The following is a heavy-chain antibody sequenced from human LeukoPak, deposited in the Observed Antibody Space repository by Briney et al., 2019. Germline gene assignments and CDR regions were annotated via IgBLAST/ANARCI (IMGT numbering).Heavy chain of an antibody. CDR1: GYTFTRYY. J-gene: IGHJ4*02. CDR2: INPNRGAT. CDR3: AIGSYPDD. D-gene: IGHD1-26*01. V-gene: IGHV1-2*02. Sequence: ASVKVSCKPSGYTFTRYYMHWVGPAPAQGLEWMVWINPNRGATKDAQKFQGRVTMTRDTSISTAYMELSRLRSDDTAVDYCAIGSYPDDWGEGTLVTVSS.